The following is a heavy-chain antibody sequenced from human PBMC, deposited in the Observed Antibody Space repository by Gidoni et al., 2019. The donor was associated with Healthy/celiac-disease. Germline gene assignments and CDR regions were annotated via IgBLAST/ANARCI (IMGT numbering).Heavy chain of an antibody. Sequence: QVQLVESGGGVVQPGRSLRLSCAASGFPFSSYAMHWVRQAPGKGLEWVAVISYDGSNKYHADSVKGRFTTSRDNSKNTLYLQMNSLRAEDTAVYYCARTGRAVAFYYFDYWGQGTLVTVSS. J-gene: IGHJ4*02. D-gene: IGHD6-19*01. CDR2: ISYDGSNK. CDR1: GFPFSSYA. CDR3: ARTGRAVAFYYFDY. V-gene: IGHV3-30-3*01.